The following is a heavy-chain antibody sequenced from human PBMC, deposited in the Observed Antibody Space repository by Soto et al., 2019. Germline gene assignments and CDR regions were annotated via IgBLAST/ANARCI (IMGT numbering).Heavy chain of an antibody. V-gene: IGHV1-2*02. CDR3: ARDLAKGGGSAGFDY. CDR2: INPKSGGT. CDR1: GYTFSFYY. J-gene: IGHJ4*02. D-gene: IGHD1-26*01. Sequence: SAKVSCKASGYTFSFYYMHWVRQAPGQGLEWMGWINPKSGGTMYPQKFQGRVTMTWDTSISTAYMALTRLRSDDTAVYYCARDLAKGGGSAGFDYWGQGALVTVSS.